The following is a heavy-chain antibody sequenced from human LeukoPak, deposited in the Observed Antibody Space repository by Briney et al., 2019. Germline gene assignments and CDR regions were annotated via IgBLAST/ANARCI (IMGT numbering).Heavy chain of an antibody. V-gene: IGHV1-2*02. Sequence: ASVKVSCKASGYTFTGYYMHWVRQAPGQGLEWMGWINPNSGGTNYAQKFQGRVTMTRDTSISTAYMELSRLRSDDTAVYYCARATTSSNRWTEYYFDYWGQGTLVTVSS. J-gene: IGHJ4*02. CDR1: GYTFTGYY. CDR3: ARATTSSNRWTEYYFDY. CDR2: INPNSGGT. D-gene: IGHD2-2*01.